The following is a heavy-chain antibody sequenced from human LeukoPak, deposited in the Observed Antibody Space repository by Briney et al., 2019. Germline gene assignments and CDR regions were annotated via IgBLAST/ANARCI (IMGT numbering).Heavy chain of an antibody. V-gene: IGHV3-9*01. J-gene: IGHJ4*02. D-gene: IGHD4-23*01. CDR2: ISWNSGSI. CDR1: GFTFDDYA. Sequence: GGSLRLSCAASGFTFDDYAIHWVRQAPRKGLEWVSGISWNSGSIGYADSVKGRFTISRDNAKNSLYLQMNSLRAEDTALYYCAKDIRPYGGNSGVDYWGQGTLVTVSS. CDR3: AKDIRPYGGNSGVDY.